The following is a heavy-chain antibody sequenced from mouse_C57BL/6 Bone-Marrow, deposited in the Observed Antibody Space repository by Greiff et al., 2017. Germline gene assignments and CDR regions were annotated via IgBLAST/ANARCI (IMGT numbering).Heavy chain of an antibody. V-gene: IGHV1-58*01. CDR2: IYIGNGYT. CDR1: GYTFTSYG. D-gene: IGHD1-1*01. Sequence: VQLKESGAELVRPGSSVKMSCKTSGYTFTSYGINWVKQRPGQGLEWIGVIYIGNGYTEYNEKFKGKATLTSDTSSSTAYMQLSSLTSEDSAIYFCARSSFDCYGSSFWFAYWGQGTLVTVSA. J-gene: IGHJ3*01. CDR3: ARSSFDCYGSSFWFAY.